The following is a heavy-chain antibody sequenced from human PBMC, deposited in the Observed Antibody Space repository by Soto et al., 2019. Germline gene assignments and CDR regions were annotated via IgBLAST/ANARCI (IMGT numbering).Heavy chain of an antibody. CDR3: ARDLIPAAGDLPHFDY. J-gene: IGHJ4*02. V-gene: IGHV3-30*04. Sequence: GGSLRLSCAASGFTFSSYAMHWVRQAPGKGLEWVAVISYDGSNKYYADSVKGRFTISRDNSKNTLYLQMNSLRAEDTAVYYCARDLIPAAGDLPHFDYWGQGTLVTVSS. D-gene: IGHD7-27*01. CDR2: ISYDGSNK. CDR1: GFTFSSYA.